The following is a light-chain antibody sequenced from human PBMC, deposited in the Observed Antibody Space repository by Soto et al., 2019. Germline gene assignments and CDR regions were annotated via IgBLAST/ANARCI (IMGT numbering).Light chain of an antibody. J-gene: IGKJ1*01. CDR3: QQYVTSPRA. V-gene: IGKV3-20*01. CDR2: GAS. Sequence: EIVLTQSPGTLSLSPGERATLSCRASQSVSSSFLAWYQQKPGQAPRLLIYGASNRATGMPDRFSGSGSGTDFTLTISRLEPEDFAVSYCQQYVTSPRAFGQGTKVAIE. CDR1: QSVSSSF.